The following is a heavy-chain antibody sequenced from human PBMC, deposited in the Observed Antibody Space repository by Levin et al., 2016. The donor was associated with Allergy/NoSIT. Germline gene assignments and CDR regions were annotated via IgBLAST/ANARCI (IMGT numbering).Heavy chain of an antibody. D-gene: IGHD3-10*01. J-gene: IGHJ5*02. CDR2: INHSGST. V-gene: IGHV4-39*07. CDR3: ARAMITMVRGVIIYRRGWFDP. CDR1: GGSISGSSFY. Sequence: GSLRLSCTVSGGSISGSSFYWGWIRQPPGKGLEWIGEINHSGSTNYNPSLKSRVTISVDTSKNQFSLKLSSVTAADTAVYYCARAMITMVRGVIIYRRGWFDPWGQGTLVTVSS.